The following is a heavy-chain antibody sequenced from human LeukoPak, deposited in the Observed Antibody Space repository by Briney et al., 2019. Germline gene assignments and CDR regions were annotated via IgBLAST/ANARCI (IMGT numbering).Heavy chain of an antibody. CDR3: ARDYPSRGFGDYS. V-gene: IGHV3-66*01. D-gene: IGHD3-10*01. J-gene: IGHJ4*02. CDR2: IYSGGST. CDR1: GDSISSGRNY. Sequence: ETLSLTCSVSGDSISSGRNYWGWIRQSPGKGLEWVSVIYSGGSTYYADSVKGRFTISRDNSKNTLYLQMNSLRAEDTAVYYCARDYPSRGFGDYSWGQGTLVTVSS.